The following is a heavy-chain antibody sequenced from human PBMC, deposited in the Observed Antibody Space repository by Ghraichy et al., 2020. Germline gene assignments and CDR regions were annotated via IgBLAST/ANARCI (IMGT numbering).Heavy chain of an antibody. V-gene: IGHV3-48*02. J-gene: IGHJ6*02. CDR2: ISSSSTTI. D-gene: IGHD1-1*01. Sequence: GGSLRLSCTAFGFTFRSYSLSWVRQAPGKGLDWVSYISSSSTTIYYADSVKGRFTISRDDGKNSLYLQLNSLRDEDTAIYYCARGDDTVAKYGMDGWGQGTTVTVA. CDR3: ARGDDTVAKYGMDG. CDR1: GFTFRSYS.